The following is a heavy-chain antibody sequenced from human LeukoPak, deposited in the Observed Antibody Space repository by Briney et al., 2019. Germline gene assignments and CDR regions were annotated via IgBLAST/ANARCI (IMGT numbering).Heavy chain of an antibody. V-gene: IGHV4-59*01. CDR2: IYYSGST. Sequence: SETLSLTCTVSGGSISSYYWSWIRQPPGKGLEWIGYIYYSGSTNYNPSLKSRVTISVDTSKNQFSLKLSSVTAADTAVYYWARGVAYGDYVWGQGTLVTVSS. CDR3: ARGVAYGDYV. CDR1: GGSISSYY. J-gene: IGHJ4*02. D-gene: IGHD4-17*01.